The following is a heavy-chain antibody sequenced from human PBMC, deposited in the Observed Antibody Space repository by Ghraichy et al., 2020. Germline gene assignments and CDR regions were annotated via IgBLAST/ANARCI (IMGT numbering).Heavy chain of an antibody. J-gene: IGHJ3*02. CDR3: GRVLKYGDAFDI. V-gene: IGHV4-34*01. Sequence: SETLSLTCAVYGGSFSGYYWSWIRQPPGKGLEWIGEINHSGSTNYNPSLKSRVTISVDTSKNQFSLKLSSVTAADTAGYYCGRVLKYGDAFDIWGQGTMVTVSS. CDR1: GGSFSGYY. CDR2: INHSGST. D-gene: IGHD2/OR15-2a*01.